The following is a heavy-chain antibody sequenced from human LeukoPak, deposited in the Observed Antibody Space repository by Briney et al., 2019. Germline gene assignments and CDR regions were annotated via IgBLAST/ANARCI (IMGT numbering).Heavy chain of an antibody. V-gene: IGHV5-51*01. J-gene: IGHJ6*03. CDR3: ARGPYYDFLSGYYYYMDV. CDR1: GYSFTSYW. Sequence: GESLKISCKGSGYSFTSYWIGWVRQTPGKGLEWMGIIYPGDSDTRYSPSFQGQVTISADKSISTAYLQWSSLKASDTAMYYCARGPYYDFLSGYYYYMDVWGKGTTVTVSS. CDR2: IYPGDSDT. D-gene: IGHD3-3*01.